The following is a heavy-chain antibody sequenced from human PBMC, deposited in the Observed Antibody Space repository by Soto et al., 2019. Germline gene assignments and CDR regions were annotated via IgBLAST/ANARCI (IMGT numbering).Heavy chain of an antibody. D-gene: IGHD3-10*01. CDR1: GFTFDDYG. CDR3: ARAITMVRGVIIWAFDI. J-gene: IGHJ3*02. CDR2: INWNGGST. Sequence: GSLRLSCAASGFTFDDYGMSWVRQAPGKGLEWVSGINWNGGSTGYADSVKGRFTISRDNAKNSLYLQMNSLRAEDTALYHCARAITMVRGVIIWAFDIWGQGTMVTVSS. V-gene: IGHV3-20*01.